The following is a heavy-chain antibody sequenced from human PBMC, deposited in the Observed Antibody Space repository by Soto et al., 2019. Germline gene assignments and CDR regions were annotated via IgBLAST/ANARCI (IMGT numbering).Heavy chain of an antibody. J-gene: IGHJ4*02. V-gene: IGHV4-34*01. CDR3: ARDLGVALATLTLDY. Sequence: PSETLSLTCAVYGGSFSAYDWTWIRQPPGTGLEWIGEINHSGSTNYNPSLKSRVTISVDTSKNQFSLKLTSVTAADTGVYYCARDLGVALATLTLDYWGQGTLVTVSS. CDR1: GGSFSAYD. D-gene: IGHD2-15*01. CDR2: INHSGST.